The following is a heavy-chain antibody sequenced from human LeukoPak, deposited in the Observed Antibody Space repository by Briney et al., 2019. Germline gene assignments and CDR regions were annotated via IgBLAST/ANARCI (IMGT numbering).Heavy chain of an antibody. CDR2: INPNSGGT. Sequence: ASVKVSCKASGYTFTGYYMHWVRQPPGQGLEWMGWINPNSGGTNYAQKFQGRVTMTRDTSISTAYMELSRLRSDDTAVYYCARPLMVPFSDAFDIWGQGTMVTVSS. D-gene: IGHD2-8*01. CDR3: ARPLMVPFSDAFDI. CDR1: GYTFTGYY. V-gene: IGHV1-2*02. J-gene: IGHJ3*02.